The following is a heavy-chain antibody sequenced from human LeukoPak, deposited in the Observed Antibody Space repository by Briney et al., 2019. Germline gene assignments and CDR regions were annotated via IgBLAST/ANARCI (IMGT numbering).Heavy chain of an antibody. J-gene: IGHJ4*02. CDR1: GFTFSSYG. CDR2: ISYDGSNK. V-gene: IGHV3-30*18. D-gene: IGHD6-13*01. Sequence: GGSLRLSCAASGFTFSSYGMHWVRQAPGKGLEWVAVISYDGSNKYYADSVEGRFTISRDNSKNTLYLQMNSLRAEDTAVYYCAKVWRQQLIDYWGQGTLVTVSS. CDR3: AKVWRQQLIDY.